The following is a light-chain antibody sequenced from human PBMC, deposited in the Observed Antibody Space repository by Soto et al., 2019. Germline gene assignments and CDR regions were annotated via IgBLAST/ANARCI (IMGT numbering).Light chain of an antibody. CDR2: DAS. Sequence: EIVLTQSPATLSLSPGERATLSCRARQSVGNYLAWYQHNPGQAPRLLMYDASKRATGIPARFSGSGSGTDFTLTISSLEPEDFALYYCQQRSNSYTFGQGTRLEIK. CDR1: QSVGNY. CDR3: QQRSNSYT. V-gene: IGKV3-11*01. J-gene: IGKJ5*01.